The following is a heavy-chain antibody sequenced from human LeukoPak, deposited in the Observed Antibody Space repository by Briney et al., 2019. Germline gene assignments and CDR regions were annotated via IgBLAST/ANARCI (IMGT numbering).Heavy chain of an antibody. J-gene: IGHJ4*02. D-gene: IGHD6-19*01. V-gene: IGHV1-2*02. Sequence: ASVKVSCKASGYTFTGYYMHWVRQAPGQGLEWMGWINPNSGGTNYAQTFQGRVTMTRDTSISTAYMELSSLRSEDTAVYYCARAVAGTLYSYWGQGTLVTVSS. CDR3: ARAVAGTLYSY. CDR2: INPNSGGT. CDR1: GYTFTGYY.